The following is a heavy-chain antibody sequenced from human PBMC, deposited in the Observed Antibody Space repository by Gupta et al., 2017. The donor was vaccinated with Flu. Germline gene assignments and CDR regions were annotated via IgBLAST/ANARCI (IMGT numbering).Heavy chain of an antibody. D-gene: IGHD2-15*01. CDR3: ARAVSGGNYPYYYYGLDV. V-gene: IGHV3-11*05. J-gene: IGHJ6*02. Sequence: QVQLVESGGGLVKPGGSLRLSCAASGFNFSDYYMSWIRQAPGKGLEWISYIRNSSVHIRYADSGKGRLTISRDNTKSSLYLLMNSLRVEDTAVYYCARAVSGGNYPYYYYGLDVWGQGTTVTVSS. CDR1: GFNFSDYY. CDR2: IRNSSVHI.